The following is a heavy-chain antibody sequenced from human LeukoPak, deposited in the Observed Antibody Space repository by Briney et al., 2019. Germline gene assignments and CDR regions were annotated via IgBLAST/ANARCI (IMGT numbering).Heavy chain of an antibody. Sequence: GGSLRLSCAASGFTFSSYWMHWVRQAPGKGLVWVSRINSDGSSTSYADSVKGRFTISRDNARNTLYLQMNSLRAEDTAVYYCARDLGDIVVVVAASNAFDIWGQGTMVTVSS. D-gene: IGHD2-15*01. CDR1: GFTFSSYW. V-gene: IGHV3-74*01. CDR2: INSDGSST. CDR3: ARDLGDIVVVVAASNAFDI. J-gene: IGHJ3*02.